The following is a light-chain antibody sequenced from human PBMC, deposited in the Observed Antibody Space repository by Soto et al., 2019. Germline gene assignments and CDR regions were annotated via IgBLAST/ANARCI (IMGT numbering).Light chain of an antibody. V-gene: IGKV1-39*01. CDR1: QSIGNH. J-gene: IGKJ1*01. CDR3: QQSYSSWT. CDR2: AAS. Sequence: IHMTHAPSSLSASLGDRVTITFRASQSIGNHLNWYRQKPGKLPDLPIYAASSLHSGVPSRFSGSGSGTDFTLTISSLQPEDFATFYCQQSYSSWTFGQGTKVDIK.